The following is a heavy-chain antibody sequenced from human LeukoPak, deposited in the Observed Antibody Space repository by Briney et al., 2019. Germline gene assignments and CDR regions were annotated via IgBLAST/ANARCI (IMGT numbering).Heavy chain of an antibody. CDR2: ISSSGSTI. D-gene: IGHD4-11*01. CDR3: ARDLKDDYPEDVLDI. CDR1: GFTFSSYE. J-gene: IGHJ3*02. Sequence: GGSLRLSCAASGFTFSSYEMNWVRQAPGKGLEWVSYISSSGSTIYYADSVKGRFTISRDNAKNSLYLQMNSLRAEDTAVYYCARDLKDDYPEDVLDIWGQGTMVTVSS. V-gene: IGHV3-48*03.